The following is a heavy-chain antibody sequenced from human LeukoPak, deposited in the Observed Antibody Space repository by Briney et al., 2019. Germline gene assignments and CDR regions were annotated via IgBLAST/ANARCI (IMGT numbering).Heavy chain of an antibody. Sequence: SVKVSCKASGGTFSSYAIRWVRQAPGQGLEWMGGIIPIIGTANYAQKFQGRVTITADESTSTAYMELSSLRSEDTAVYYCARPLSRHCSSTSCYLPDAFDIWGQGTMVTVSS. CDR3: ARPLSRHCSSTSCYLPDAFDI. CDR2: IIPIIGTA. J-gene: IGHJ3*02. D-gene: IGHD2-2*01. V-gene: IGHV1-69*13. CDR1: GGTFSSYA.